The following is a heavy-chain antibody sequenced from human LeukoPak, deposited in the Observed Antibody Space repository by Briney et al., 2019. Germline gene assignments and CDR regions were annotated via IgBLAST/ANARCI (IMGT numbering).Heavy chain of an antibody. Sequence: GGSLRLSCAASGFTFRSFGMLWVRHAPGKGLEWVALISYDGSNKYYADSVKGRFTISRDNSKNTLYLQMNSLEPEDTAVYYCAKASGWLIEYWGQGTLVTVSS. CDR2: ISYDGSNK. CDR3: AKASGWLIEY. D-gene: IGHD5-18*01. J-gene: IGHJ4*02. V-gene: IGHV3-30*18. CDR1: GFTFRSFG.